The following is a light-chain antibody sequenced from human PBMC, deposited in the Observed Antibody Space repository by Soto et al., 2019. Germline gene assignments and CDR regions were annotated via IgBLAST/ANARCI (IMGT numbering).Light chain of an antibody. CDR3: QAWDSSTVE. Sequence: SYELTQPPSVSVSPGQTASITCSGDKLGDKYACWYQQKPGQSPVLVIYQDSKRPSGIPERFSGSNSGNTATLTISGTQAMEEADYYCQAWDSSTVEFGGGTKLTVL. CDR2: QDS. CDR1: KLGDKY. J-gene: IGLJ2*01. V-gene: IGLV3-1*01.